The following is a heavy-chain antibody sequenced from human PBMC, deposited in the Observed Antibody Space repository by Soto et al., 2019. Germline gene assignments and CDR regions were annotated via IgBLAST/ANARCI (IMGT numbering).Heavy chain of an antibody. D-gene: IGHD6-19*01. CDR1: GGSISTYY. V-gene: IGHV4-59*01. CDR2: IHYSGST. J-gene: IGHJ4*02. CDR3: AREYSSFEY. Sequence: QVQLQESGPGLVKPSETLSLTCTVSGGSISTYYWSWIRQPPGKGLEWIGYIHYSGSTSYNPPLNRRVTISVDTSKNQFSLKLSSVTAADTAVYYCAREYSSFEYWGQGILVSVSS.